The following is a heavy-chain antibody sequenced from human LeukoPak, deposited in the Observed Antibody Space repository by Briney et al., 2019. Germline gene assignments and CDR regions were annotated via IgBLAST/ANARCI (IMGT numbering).Heavy chain of an antibody. J-gene: IGHJ6*03. V-gene: IGHV4-59*01. CDR3: ARGPYSSSWYESYYYYMDV. CDR1: GGSISSYY. CDR2: IYYSGST. D-gene: IGHD6-13*01. Sequence: SETLSLTCTVSGGSISSYYWSWIRQPPGKGLEWIGYIYYSGSTNYNPSLKGRVTISVDTSKNQFSLKLSSVTAADTAVYYCARGPYSSSWYESYYYYMDVWGKGTTVTASS.